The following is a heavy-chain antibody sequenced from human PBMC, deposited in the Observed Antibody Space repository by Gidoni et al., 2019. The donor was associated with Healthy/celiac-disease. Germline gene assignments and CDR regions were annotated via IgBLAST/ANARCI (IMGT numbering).Heavy chain of an antibody. CDR2: ISYDGSNK. CDR3: AKVGWGHDFWSGYSFDYYYGMDV. V-gene: IGHV3-30*18. CDR1: VFPFSSYG. D-gene: IGHD3-3*01. Sequence: QVQLVESGGGVVQPGRSLRLSCAASVFPFSSYGMQRVRQAPGKGLEWVAVISYDGSNKYYADSVKGRFTISRDNSKNTLYLQMNSLRAEDTAVYYCAKVGWGHDFWSGYSFDYYYGMDVWGQGTTVTVSS. J-gene: IGHJ6*02.